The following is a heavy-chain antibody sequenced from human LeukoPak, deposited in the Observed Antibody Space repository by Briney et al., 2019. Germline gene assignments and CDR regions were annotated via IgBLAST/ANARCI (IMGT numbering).Heavy chain of an antibody. Sequence: GGSLRLSCAASGFTFSSYAMSWVRQAPGKGLEWVSAISGSGGSTYYADSVKGRFTIYRDNSKNTLYLQMNSLRAEDTAVYYCAKEGDIVVVPAIDYWGQGTLVTVSS. CDR3: AKEGDIVVVPAIDY. CDR1: GFTFSSYA. CDR2: ISGSGGST. J-gene: IGHJ4*02. D-gene: IGHD2-2*01. V-gene: IGHV3-23*01.